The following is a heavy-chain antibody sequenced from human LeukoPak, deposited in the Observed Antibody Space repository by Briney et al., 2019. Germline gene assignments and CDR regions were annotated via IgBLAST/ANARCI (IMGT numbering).Heavy chain of an antibody. J-gene: IGHJ4*02. CDR1: GYTFTGYY. CDR3: ARWDGYSSSPDY. D-gene: IGHD6-13*01. Sequence: ASVKVSCKPSGYTFTGYYMHWVRQAPGHGREWMGWINPNSVDTGYAQRFQGRVTMTRDTSIKTIYMEIYMELTGLRFDDTALYYCARWDGYSSSPDYWGQGTLVTVSS. V-gene: IGHV1-2*02. CDR2: INPNSVDT.